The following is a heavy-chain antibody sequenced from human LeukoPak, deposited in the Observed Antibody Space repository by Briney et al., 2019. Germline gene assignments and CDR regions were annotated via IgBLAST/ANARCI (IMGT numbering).Heavy chain of an antibody. CDR3: AGFFARGGSFGY. V-gene: IGHV4-38-2*01. J-gene: IGHJ4*02. CDR1: GYSISSGYY. Sequence: SETLSLTCAVGGYSISSGYYWGWVRQPPGKGLEWIGSIYRDGTTFHNPSLKSRVTISVDTFKNQFSLKLSPVTAADTAVYFCAGFFARGGSFGYWGQGTLVTASS. CDR2: IYRDGTT. D-gene: IGHD3-16*01.